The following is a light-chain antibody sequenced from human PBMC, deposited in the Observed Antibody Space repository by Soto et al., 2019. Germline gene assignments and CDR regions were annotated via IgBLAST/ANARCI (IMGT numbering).Light chain of an antibody. Sequence: DIQMTQSPSSVSASVGDRVTITCRASQAISNWLAWFQHKPGKAPKLLIYAASGLQTGVPSRFSGSGSGTDFTLTISSLQPEDFATYDCQQVDSFPRTFGQGTKVEIK. CDR1: QAISNW. V-gene: IGKV1-12*01. J-gene: IGKJ1*01. CDR2: AAS. CDR3: QQVDSFPRT.